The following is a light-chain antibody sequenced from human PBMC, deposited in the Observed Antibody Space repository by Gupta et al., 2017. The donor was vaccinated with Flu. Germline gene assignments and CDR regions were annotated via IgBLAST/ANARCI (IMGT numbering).Light chain of an antibody. J-gene: IGKJ1*01. CDR3: QQYDASPPT. CDR2: GAS. V-gene: IGKV3-20*01. Sequence: EVVLTQSPDTLPLSPGERATLSCRASQSVSNNYLAWYQQKPGQAPRLLIYGASNRATAIPGKFSGSGSGTDFTLTISSLEAEDFAVYYCQQYDASPPTFGQGTKVEIK. CDR1: QSVSNNY.